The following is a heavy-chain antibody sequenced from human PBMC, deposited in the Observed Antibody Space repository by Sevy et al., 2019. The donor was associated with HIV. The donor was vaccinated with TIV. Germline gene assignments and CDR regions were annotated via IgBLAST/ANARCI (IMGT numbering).Heavy chain of an antibody. CDR2: IYPGDSDT. CDR1: GYSFTGYW. CDR3: VSRRGGDKGAFDM. D-gene: IGHD3-16*01. V-gene: IGHV5-51*01. Sequence: GESLKISCKGSGYSFTGYWIGWVRQMPGKGLEWMGIIYPGDSDTRYSPSFQGQVTISADKSISTAYLQWSSVKASDTAIYYCVSRRGGDKGAFDMWGQGTMVTVSS. J-gene: IGHJ3*02.